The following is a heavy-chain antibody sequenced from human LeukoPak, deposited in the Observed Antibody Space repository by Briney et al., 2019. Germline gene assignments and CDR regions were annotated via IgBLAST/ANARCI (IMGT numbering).Heavy chain of an antibody. CDR3: ARRRMRAVAGGPYDI. D-gene: IGHD6-19*01. V-gene: IGHV4-59*08. CDR2: IYYSGST. J-gene: IGHJ3*02. Sequence: PSETLSLTCTVSGGSISSYYWSWIRQPPGKGLEWIGYIYYSGSTNYSPSLKSRVTISVDTSKNQFSLKLSSVTAADTAVYYCARRRMRAVAGGPYDIWGQGTMVTVSS. CDR1: GGSISSYY.